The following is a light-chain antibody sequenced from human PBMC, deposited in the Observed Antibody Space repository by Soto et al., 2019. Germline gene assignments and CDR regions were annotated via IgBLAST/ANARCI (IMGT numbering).Light chain of an antibody. V-gene: IGKV3-15*01. CDR3: QQCNDWPYS. CDR1: LSVNNN. CDR2: GAS. J-gene: IGKJ2*03. Sequence: EIVMRQSPATLSVSPGEGATLSCRASLSVNNNVAWYQQKPGQAPRLLIYGASARATGIPARFSGSGSGTEFTLAISSLQSEDFAVYYCQQCNDWPYSFGQGTTLDIK.